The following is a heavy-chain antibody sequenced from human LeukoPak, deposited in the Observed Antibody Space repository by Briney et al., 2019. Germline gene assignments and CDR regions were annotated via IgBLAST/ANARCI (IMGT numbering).Heavy chain of an antibody. Sequence: GRSLRLSCAASGFIFSSYDMYWVRQAPGKGLEWVAVISNDGNNKQYADSVKGRFTISRDNSKNTLYLQMNSLRADDTAVYHCARDLGYLSFGDDYWGQGTLVTVSS. J-gene: IGHJ4*02. CDR3: ARDLGYLSFGDDY. CDR1: GFIFSSYD. CDR2: ISNDGNNK. V-gene: IGHV3-30*03. D-gene: IGHD3-16*01.